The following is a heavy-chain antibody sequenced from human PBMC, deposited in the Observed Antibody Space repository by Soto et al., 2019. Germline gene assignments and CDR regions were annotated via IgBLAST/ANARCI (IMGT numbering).Heavy chain of an antibody. CDR2: ISGSGGST. CDR3: AKRPPAYYDFWSGKNWFDP. Sequence: PGGSLRLSCAASGFTFSSYAMTWVRQAPGKGMEWVTGISGSGGSTFYAASVKGRFAISRDNSKNMLYLQMNSLRAEDTAVYYCAKRPPAYYDFWSGKNWFDPWGQGTLVTVSS. D-gene: IGHD3-3*01. J-gene: IGHJ5*02. V-gene: IGHV3-23*01. CDR1: GFTFSSYA.